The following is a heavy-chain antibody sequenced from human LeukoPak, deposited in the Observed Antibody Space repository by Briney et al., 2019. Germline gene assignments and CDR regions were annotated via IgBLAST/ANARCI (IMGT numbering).Heavy chain of an antibody. CDR1: GASVFNNY. CDR2: IYHSGRT. Sequence: SETLSLTCSVSGASVFNNYWSWIRQPPGKRLEWIGYIYHSGRTKYHPSLESRVTISVDTSKNHFSLSLRSVTAADTGVYYCARGGWYPESFQHWGQGALVTVSS. V-gene: IGHV4-59*02. CDR3: ARGGWYPESFQH. D-gene: IGHD6-19*01. J-gene: IGHJ1*01.